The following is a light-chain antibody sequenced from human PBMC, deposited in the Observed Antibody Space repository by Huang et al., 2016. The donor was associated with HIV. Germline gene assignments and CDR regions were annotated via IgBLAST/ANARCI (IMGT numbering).Light chain of an antibody. CDR1: QSIGSY. V-gene: IGKV3-11*01. J-gene: IGKJ1*01. CDR2: DAS. Sequence: EIVLTQSPATLSLSPGEGATLSCRASQSIGSYLAWYQQRPGQAPRLLIYDASIRATGIPARFRGRVSGTDFTLTISSLEPEDFAVYYCQQRNNWPPWTFGQGTKVELK. CDR3: QQRNNWPPWT.